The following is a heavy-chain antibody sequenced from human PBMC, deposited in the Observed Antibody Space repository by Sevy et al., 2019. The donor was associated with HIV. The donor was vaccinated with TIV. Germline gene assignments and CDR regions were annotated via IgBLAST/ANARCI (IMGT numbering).Heavy chain of an antibody. J-gene: IGHJ4*02. CDR2: ISYDGSNK. CDR3: AKDQDYDSSGSFDY. D-gene: IGHD3-22*01. Sequence: GGSLRLSCAASGFTFSSYGMHWVRQAPGKGLEWVAVISYDGSNKYYADSVKGRFTISRDNSKNTLYLQMNSLRAEDTDVYYCAKDQDYDSSGSFDYWGQGTLVTVSS. V-gene: IGHV3-30*18. CDR1: GFTFSSYG.